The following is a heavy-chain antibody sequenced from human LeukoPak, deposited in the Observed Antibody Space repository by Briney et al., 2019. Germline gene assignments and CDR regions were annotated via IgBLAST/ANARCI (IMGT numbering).Heavy chain of an antibody. Sequence: PGGSLRLSCAASGFTFDDYGMSWVRQAPGKGLEWVSGINWNGGSTGYADSVKGRFTISRDNAKNSLYLQMNSLRAEDTALHYCARYSGTFSNSYFDCWGQGTLVTVSS. CDR1: GFTFDDYG. J-gene: IGHJ4*02. CDR3: ARYSGTFSNSYFDC. V-gene: IGHV3-20*04. CDR2: INWNGGST. D-gene: IGHD1-26*01.